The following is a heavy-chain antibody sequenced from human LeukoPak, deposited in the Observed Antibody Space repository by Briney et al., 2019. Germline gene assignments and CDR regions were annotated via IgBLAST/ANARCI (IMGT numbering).Heavy chain of an antibody. CDR3: AKELGYCTSTSCPFDY. Sequence: PGGSLRLSCAASGFTFSNAWMSWVRQAPGKGLEWVAVISYDGSNKYHADSVKGRFTISRDNSKNTLYLQMNSLRANDTSVYYCAKELGYCTSTSCPFDYWGQGTLVTVSS. V-gene: IGHV3-30*18. J-gene: IGHJ4*02. D-gene: IGHD2-2*01. CDR1: GFTFSNAW. CDR2: ISYDGSNK.